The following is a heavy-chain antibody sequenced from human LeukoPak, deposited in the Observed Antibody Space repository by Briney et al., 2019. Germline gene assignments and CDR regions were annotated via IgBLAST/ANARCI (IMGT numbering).Heavy chain of an antibody. D-gene: IGHD2-2*01. V-gene: IGHV3-21*01. CDR3: ARDLSAMGYFDY. Sequence: GGSLRLSCAASGFTFSSYSMNWAHQAPGKGLEWVSSISSSSSYIYYADSVKGRFTISRDNAKNSLYLQMNSLRAEDTAVYYCARDLSAMGYFDYWGQGTLVTVSS. CDR1: GFTFSSYS. CDR2: ISSSSSYI. J-gene: IGHJ4*02.